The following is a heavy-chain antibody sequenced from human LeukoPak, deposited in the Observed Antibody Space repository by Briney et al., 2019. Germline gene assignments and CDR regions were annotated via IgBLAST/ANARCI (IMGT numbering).Heavy chain of an antibody. Sequence: GGSLRLSCAARGFTFSSFAMHWVRQAPGKGLEWLAVMSYDGSNDYHAGSLKGRLSMSRDNSRNTLSLQIKSLRPDDTAVYYCARDAGGAFYWYFDLWGRGTLVTVSS. CDR3: ARDAGGAFYWYFDL. D-gene: IGHD3-16*01. CDR1: GFTFSSFA. CDR2: MSYDGSND. V-gene: IGHV3-30-3*01. J-gene: IGHJ2*01.